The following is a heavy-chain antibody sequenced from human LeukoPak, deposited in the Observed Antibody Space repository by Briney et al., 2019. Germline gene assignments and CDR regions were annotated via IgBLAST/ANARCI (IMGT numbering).Heavy chain of an antibody. J-gene: IGHJ4*02. CDR2: ISSSSSTI. CDR3: ARLSATTDY. V-gene: IGHV3-48*04. CDR1: GFTFSSYA. Sequence: AGGPLRLSCAASGFTFSSYAMNWVRQAPGRGLDWVSYISSSSSTIYYADSVKGRFTISRDNAKNSLYLQMNSLRAEDTAVYYCARLSATTDYWGQGTLVTVSS. D-gene: IGHD1-26*01.